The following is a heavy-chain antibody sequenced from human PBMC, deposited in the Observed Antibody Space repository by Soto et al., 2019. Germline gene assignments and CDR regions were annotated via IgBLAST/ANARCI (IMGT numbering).Heavy chain of an antibody. CDR3: ARLAGFALAGGMDV. CDR1: GYTLTELS. V-gene: IGHV1-24*01. D-gene: IGHD3-10*01. J-gene: IGHJ6*02. Sequence: ASVKVSCKVSGYTLTELSMHWVRQAPGKGLEWMGGFDPEDGETIYAQKFQGRVTMTRDTSTSTVYMELSSLRSEDTAVYYCARLAGFALAGGMDVWGQGTTVTVSS. CDR2: FDPEDGET.